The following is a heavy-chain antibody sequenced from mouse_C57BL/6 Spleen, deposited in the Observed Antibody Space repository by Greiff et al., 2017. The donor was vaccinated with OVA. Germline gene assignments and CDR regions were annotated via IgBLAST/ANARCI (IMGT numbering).Heavy chain of an antibody. V-gene: IGHV5-4*01. CDR2: ISDGGSYT. CDR1: GFTFSSYA. J-gene: IGHJ4*01. CDR3: ARDVRSYAMDY. D-gene: IGHD1-1*01. Sequence: DVMLVESGGGLVQPGGSMKLSCAASGFTFSSYAMSWVRQTPEKRLEWVATISDGGSYTYYPDNVKGRFTISRDNAKNNLYLQMSHLKSEDTAMYYCARDVRSYAMDYWGQGTSVTVSS.